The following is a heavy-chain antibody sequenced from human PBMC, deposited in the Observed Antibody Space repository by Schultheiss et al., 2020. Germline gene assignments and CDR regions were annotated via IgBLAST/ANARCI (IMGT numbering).Heavy chain of an antibody. CDR2: ISSSSSTI. CDR3: AKSVTVTRPLLVD. J-gene: IGHJ4*02. Sequence: GGSLRLSCAASGFTFSSYSMNWVRQAPGKGLEWVSYISSSSSTIYYADSVKGRFTISRDNAKNSLYLQMNSLRAEDTALYYCAKSVTVTRPLLVDWGQGTLVTVPS. CDR1: GFTFSSYS. V-gene: IGHV3-48*01. D-gene: IGHD4-17*01.